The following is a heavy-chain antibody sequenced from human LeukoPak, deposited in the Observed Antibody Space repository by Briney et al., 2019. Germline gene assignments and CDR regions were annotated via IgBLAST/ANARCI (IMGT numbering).Heavy chain of an antibody. CDR1: GGTFSSYA. Sequence: ASVKVPCKASGGTFSSYAISWVRQAPGQGLEWMGGIIPIFGTANYAQKFQGRVTITTDESTSTAYMELSSLRSEDTAVYYCARMTTVVTPVAAFDIWGQGTMVTVSS. D-gene: IGHD4-23*01. J-gene: IGHJ3*02. V-gene: IGHV1-69*05. CDR3: ARMTTVVTPVAAFDI. CDR2: IIPIFGTA.